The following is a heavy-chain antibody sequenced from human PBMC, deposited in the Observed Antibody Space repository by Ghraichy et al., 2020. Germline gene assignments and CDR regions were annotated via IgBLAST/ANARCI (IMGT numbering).Heavy chain of an antibody. V-gene: IGHV4-59*01. CDR2: IYYTGST. CDR3: ARGETSSSSFIDY. D-gene: IGHD6-6*01. Sequence: SETLSLTCTVSGGSISSYYWNWIRQPPGKGLEWIGYIYYTGSTNHSPSLKSRVTISVDTSKNQFSLKLSSVTAADTAVYYCARGETSSSSFIDYWGQGTLVSVSS. J-gene: IGHJ4*02. CDR1: GGSISSYY.